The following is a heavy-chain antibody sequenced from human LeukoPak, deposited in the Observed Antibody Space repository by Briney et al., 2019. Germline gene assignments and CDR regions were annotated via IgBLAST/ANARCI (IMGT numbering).Heavy chain of an antibody. CDR1: GFTFSSHW. V-gene: IGHV3-7*01. D-gene: IGHD6-19*01. Sequence: GGSLRLSCAASGFTFSSHWMSWVRQAPGKGLEWVANIKQDGSEKYYVDSVKGRFTISRDNAKNSLYLQMNSLRAEDTAVYYCARGIIAVAGNFDYWGQGTLVTVSS. CDR3: ARGIIAVAGNFDY. CDR2: IKQDGSEK. J-gene: IGHJ4*02.